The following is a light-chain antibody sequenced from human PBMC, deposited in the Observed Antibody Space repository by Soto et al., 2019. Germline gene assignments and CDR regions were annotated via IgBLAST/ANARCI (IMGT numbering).Light chain of an antibody. CDR3: QQYYTTPT. CDR1: QSLYSSNNKNY. V-gene: IGKV4-1*01. CDR2: WAS. J-gene: IGKJ1*01. Sequence: DIVMTQSPDSLAVYLGERATINCKSSQSLYSSNNKNYLAWYQQKPGQPPKLLIYWASTRESGVPDRFSGSGSGTAFTLTISSLQAEDVAVYYCQQYYTTPTFGQGTKVEIK.